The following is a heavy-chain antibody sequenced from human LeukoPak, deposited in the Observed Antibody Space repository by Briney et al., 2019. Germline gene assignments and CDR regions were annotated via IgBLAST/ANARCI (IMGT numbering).Heavy chain of an antibody. Sequence: SETLSLTCTVSGGSISSYYWSRIRQPPGKGLEWIGYIYYSGSTNYNPSLKSRVTISVDTSKNQFSLKLSSVTAADTAVYYCAREGYDFWSGYFVYWGQGTLVTVSS. CDR1: GGSISSYY. J-gene: IGHJ4*02. CDR2: IYYSGST. CDR3: AREGYDFWSGYFVY. D-gene: IGHD3-3*01. V-gene: IGHV4-59*01.